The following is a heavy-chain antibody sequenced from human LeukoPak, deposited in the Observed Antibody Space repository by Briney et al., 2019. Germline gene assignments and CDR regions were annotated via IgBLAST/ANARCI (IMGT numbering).Heavy chain of an antibody. J-gene: IGHJ4*02. CDR1: GYSISSGYY. CDR2: IYHSGST. D-gene: IGHD3-22*01. Sequence: SETLSLTCTVSGYSISSGYYWGWIRQPPGKGLGWIGSIYHSGSTYYNPSLKSRVTISVDTSKNQFSLKLSSVTAADTAVYYCARVNYYDSSGYLDYWGQGTLVTVSS. V-gene: IGHV4-38-2*02. CDR3: ARVNYYDSSGYLDY.